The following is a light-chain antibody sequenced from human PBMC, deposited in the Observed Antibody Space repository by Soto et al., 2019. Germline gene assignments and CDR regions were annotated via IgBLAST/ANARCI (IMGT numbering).Light chain of an antibody. V-gene: IGLV1-44*01. CDR1: GSSIGTNT. Sequence: QSVLTQPPSASGTPGQRVTISCSGGGSSIGTNTVHSYRQLPGTAPKLVIFGDNQRRSGVPDRFSGSKSGTSASLAISGLQSEDEADYYCSAWDGSLNNVLFGGGTKLTVL. CDR2: GDN. J-gene: IGLJ2*01. CDR3: SAWDGSLNNVL.